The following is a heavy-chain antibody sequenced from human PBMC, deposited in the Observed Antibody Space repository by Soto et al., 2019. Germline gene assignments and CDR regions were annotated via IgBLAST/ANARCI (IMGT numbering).Heavy chain of an antibody. J-gene: IGHJ6*02. CDR3: AKDGRPSRAPMDV. CDR1: GFSFSSYA. Sequence: GVSLRLSCAASGFSFSSYAMSWGRQAPGKGLEWVSAISAGGSTTYYADSVKGRFTISRGNSKNTLYLQMNSLRTEDTAVYYCAKDGRPSRAPMDVWGQGTTVTVSS. D-gene: IGHD2-2*01. CDR2: ISAGGSTT. V-gene: IGHV3-23*01.